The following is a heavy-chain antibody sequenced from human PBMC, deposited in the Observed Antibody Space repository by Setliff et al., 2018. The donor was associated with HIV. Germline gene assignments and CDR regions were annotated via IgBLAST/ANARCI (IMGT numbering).Heavy chain of an antibody. V-gene: IGHV4-34*01. Sequence: PSETLSLTCAVYGSSFNNYYWSWLRQSPGKGLEWIGEIDHSGGPNYKSPLKSRVTITIDTSKKQFSLKVTSVTAADTAISYCARGPVSGYDRGWVDSWGQGTQVTVSS. D-gene: IGHD5-12*01. CDR3: ARGPVSGYDRGWVDS. J-gene: IGHJ4*02. CDR1: GSSFNNYY. CDR2: IDHSGGP.